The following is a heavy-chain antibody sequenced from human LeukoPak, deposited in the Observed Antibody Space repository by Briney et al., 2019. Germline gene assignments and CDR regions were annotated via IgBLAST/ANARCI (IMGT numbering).Heavy chain of an antibody. CDR3: ASTGRYFDWLPQAY. D-gene: IGHD3-9*01. J-gene: IGHJ4*02. V-gene: IGHV1-18*01. CDR1: GYTFTSYG. Sequence: ASVKVSFKASGYTFTSYGISWVRQAPGQGLEWMGWISAYNGNTNYAQKLQGRVTMTTDASTSTAYMELRSLRSDDTAVSYCASTGRYFDWLPQAYWGQGTLVTVSS. CDR2: ISAYNGNT.